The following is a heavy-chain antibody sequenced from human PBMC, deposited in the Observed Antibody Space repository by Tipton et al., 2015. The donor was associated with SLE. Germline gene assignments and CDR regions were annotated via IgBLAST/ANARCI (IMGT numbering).Heavy chain of an antibody. CDR2: IYTSGST. V-gene: IGHV4-4*09. CDR3: ARAVVESIAAADKPYFQH. CDR1: GGSISSYY. Sequence: TLSLTCTVSGGSISSYYWSWIRQPAGKGLEWIGYIYTSGSTNYNPSLKSRVTISVDTSKNQFSLKLSSVTAADTAVYYCARAVVESIAAADKPYFQHWGQGTLVTVSS. J-gene: IGHJ1*01. D-gene: IGHD6-13*01.